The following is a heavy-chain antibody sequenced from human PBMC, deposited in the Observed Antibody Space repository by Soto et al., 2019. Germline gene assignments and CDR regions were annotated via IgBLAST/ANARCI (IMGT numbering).Heavy chain of an antibody. CDR1: GFTVSSNY. D-gene: IGHD4-17*01. CDR3: ARVVDYGTRVDY. J-gene: IGHJ4*02. Sequence: EVQLVESGGGLIQPGGSLRLSCAASGFTVSSNYMSWVRQAPGKGLEWVSVIYSATSTSYVDSVKRRFTISTDNSKNTLYLQMDSLIAEDTAVYYCARVVDYGTRVDYWGQGNLVTVSS. CDR2: IYSATST. V-gene: IGHV3-53*01.